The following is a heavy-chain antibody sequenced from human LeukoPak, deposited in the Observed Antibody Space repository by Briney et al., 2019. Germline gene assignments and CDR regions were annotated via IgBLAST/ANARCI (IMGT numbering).Heavy chain of an antibody. CDR1: GFTFDDYA. CDR2: ISWNSGSI. CDR3: AKGYYYDSSGYPIDY. J-gene: IGHJ4*02. V-gene: IGHV3-9*01. D-gene: IGHD3-22*01. Sequence: GRCLRLSCAASGFTFDDYAMHWVRQAPGKGLEWGSGISWNSGSIGYADSVKGRFTISRDNAKNSLYLQMNSLRAEDTALYYCAKGYYYDSSGYPIDYWGQGTLVTVSS.